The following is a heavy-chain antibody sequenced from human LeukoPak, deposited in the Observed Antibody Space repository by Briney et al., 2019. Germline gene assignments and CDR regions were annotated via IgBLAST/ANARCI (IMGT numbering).Heavy chain of an antibody. V-gene: IGHV4-4*07. D-gene: IGHD3-22*01. CDR1: GGSISSYY. CDR2: IYTSGST. Sequence: SETLSLTCTVSGGSISSYYWSWIRQPAGKGLEWIGRIYTSGSTNYNPSLKSRVTMSVDTSKNQFSLKLSSVTAADTAVYYWARDRDSRFAGAFDIWGQGTMVTVSS. CDR3: ARDRDSRFAGAFDI. J-gene: IGHJ3*02.